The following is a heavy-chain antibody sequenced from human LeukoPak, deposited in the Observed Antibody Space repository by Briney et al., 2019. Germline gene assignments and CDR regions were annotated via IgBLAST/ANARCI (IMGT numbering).Heavy chain of an antibody. CDR3: ASGEPSTLLNNDYYIMGV. CDR2: IYQSGST. D-gene: IGHD3-10*01. J-gene: IGHJ6*03. V-gene: IGHV4-30-2*01. CDR1: GGSISGGAYGAYS. Sequence: PSETLSLTYTVSGGSISGGAYGAYSWSWIRQPPGKGLEWIGYIYQSGSTYNPSLRSRVTISVDRSKNQFSLSLSSVTAADTAVYYCASGEPSTLLNNDYYIMGVWGKGTTVTVSS.